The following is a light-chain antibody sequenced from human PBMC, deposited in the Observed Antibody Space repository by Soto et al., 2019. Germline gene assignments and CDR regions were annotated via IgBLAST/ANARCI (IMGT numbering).Light chain of an antibody. CDR2: DAS. CDR3: QEYNNWHPVN. V-gene: IGKV3D-20*02. CDR1: QSVSGNY. J-gene: IGKJ4*01. Sequence: EVVMTQSPGTLSLSPGEAATLSCRASQSVSGNYLAWYQQKPGQSPRLVIYDASSRATGIPDRFSGSGSRTDFTLTISRMEPEDFAVYYCQEYNNWHPVNLGGGTKVDIK.